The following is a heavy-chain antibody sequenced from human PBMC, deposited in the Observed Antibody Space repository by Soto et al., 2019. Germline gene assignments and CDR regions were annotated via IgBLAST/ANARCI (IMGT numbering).Heavy chain of an antibody. CDR1: GATFSSSA. V-gene: IGHV1-69*13. CDR3: ARVLVCFRGKQNQYYIDF. J-gene: IGHJ6*02. Sequence: GDSVKVACKASGATFSSSAISWVRQAPGQGLEWMGGIIPIFGTANYAQKYQGRVTITADESTSPAYMELSSLRSEDTAVYYGARVLVCFRGKQNQYYIDFWGQGTTVTVSS. CDR2: IIPIFGTA. D-gene: IGHD3-10*01.